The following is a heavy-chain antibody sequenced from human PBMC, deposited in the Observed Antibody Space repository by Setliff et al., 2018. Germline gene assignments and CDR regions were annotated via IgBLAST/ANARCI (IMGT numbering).Heavy chain of an antibody. V-gene: IGHV4-34*01. CDR1: GGTFSDYY. Sequence: SETLSLTCAASGGTFSDYYWTWIRQPPGKGLEWIGEINHSGNTKFNPSVHYNPSLKSRVTISIDKSKNQFSLKLTSVTAAATAVYYCAKGGGRYHSASWGQGTLVTVSS. CDR3: AKGGGRYHSAS. J-gene: IGHJ4*02. CDR2: INHSGNT. D-gene: IGHD1-26*01.